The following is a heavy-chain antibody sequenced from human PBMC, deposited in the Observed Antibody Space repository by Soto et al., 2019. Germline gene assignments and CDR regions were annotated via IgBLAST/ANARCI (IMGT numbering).Heavy chain of an antibody. Sequence: GGSLRLSCAASGFTFSSYAMSWVRQAPGKGLEWVSAISGSGGSTYYADSVKGRFTISRDNSKNTLYLQMNSLRAEDTAAYYCAKDQGGSFTHFDYWGQGTLVTVSS. CDR1: GFTFSSYA. CDR2: ISGSGGST. J-gene: IGHJ4*02. CDR3: AKDQGGSFTHFDY. V-gene: IGHV3-23*01. D-gene: IGHD1-26*01.